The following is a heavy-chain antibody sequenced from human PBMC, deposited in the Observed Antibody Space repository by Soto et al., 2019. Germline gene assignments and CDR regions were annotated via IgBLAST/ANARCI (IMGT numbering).Heavy chain of an antibody. J-gene: IGHJ4*02. CDR3: ARDGSSNGVVPTDY. CDR1: GYTFTSYG. D-gene: IGHD3-3*01. CDR2: ISAYNGNT. Sequence: ASVKVSCKASGYTFTSYGISWVRQAPGQGLEWMGWISAYNGNTNYAQKLQDRVTMTTDTSTSTAYMELRSLRSDDTAVYYCARDGSSNGVVPTDYWGQGTLVTVSS. V-gene: IGHV1-18*01.